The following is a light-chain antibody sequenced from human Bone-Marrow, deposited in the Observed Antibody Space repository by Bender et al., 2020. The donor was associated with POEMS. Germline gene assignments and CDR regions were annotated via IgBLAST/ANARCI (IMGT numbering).Light chain of an antibody. V-gene: IGLV2-23*02. CDR3: CSYAGSSTYVV. Sequence: QSALTQPASVSGSRGQSITISCSGTNSDVGSNTLVSWYQHRPGKAPKLMIYEVSKWPSGVSNRFSGSKSGNTASLTISGLQADDEADYYCCSYAGSSTYVVFGGGTKLTVL. CDR1: NSDVGSNTL. J-gene: IGLJ2*01. CDR2: EVS.